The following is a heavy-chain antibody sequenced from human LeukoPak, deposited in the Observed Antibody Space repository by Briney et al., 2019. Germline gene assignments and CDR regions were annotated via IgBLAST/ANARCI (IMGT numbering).Heavy chain of an antibody. J-gene: IGHJ4*02. CDR3: ARDHYSRNDH. D-gene: IGHD4-11*01. CDR2: ISGSSSTI. V-gene: IGHV3-48*02. CDR1: GFTFSTYA. Sequence: PGGSLRLSCAVSGFTFSTYAMHWVRQAPGKGLEWVSYISGSSSTIYYGGSVKGRFTISRDNAKNSVYLQMNSLRDEDTAVYYCARDHYSRNDHWGQGTLVTVSS.